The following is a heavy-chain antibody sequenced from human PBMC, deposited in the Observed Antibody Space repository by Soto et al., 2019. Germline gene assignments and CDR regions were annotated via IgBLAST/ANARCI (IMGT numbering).Heavy chain of an antibody. J-gene: IGHJ4*02. D-gene: IGHD6-19*01. CDR3: AKATTNGGWFNPFDS. Sequence: GGSLRLSCAASGFTFSSYGMHWVRQAPGKGLEWVAVISYDGSNKYYADSVKGRFTISRDNSRDTLFLQMNSLTADDAAVYYCAKATTNGGWFNPFDSWGQGALVTVSS. CDR2: ISYDGSNK. CDR1: GFTFSSYG. V-gene: IGHV3-30*18.